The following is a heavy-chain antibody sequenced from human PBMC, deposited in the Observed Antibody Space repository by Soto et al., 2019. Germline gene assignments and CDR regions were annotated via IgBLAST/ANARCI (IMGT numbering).Heavy chain of an antibody. J-gene: IGHJ5*02. CDR1: GFTFSNAW. CDR2: IKSKTDGGTT. V-gene: IGHV3-15*01. CDR3: IPGVGQYDP. D-gene: IGHD2-15*01. Sequence: EVQLVESGGGLVKPGGSLRLSCAASGFTFSNAWMSWVRQAPGKGLEWVGRIKSKTDGGTTDYAAPVKGRFTISRDDSKNTLYLEMNSLTTEVTAVYYCIPGVGQYDPWGQGTVVTVSS.